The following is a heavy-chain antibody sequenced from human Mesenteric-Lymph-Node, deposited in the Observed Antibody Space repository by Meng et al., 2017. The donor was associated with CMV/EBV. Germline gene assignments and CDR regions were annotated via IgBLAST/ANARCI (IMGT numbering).Heavy chain of an antibody. CDR3: ARHIGSFADY. CDR1: GGTFSSYA. V-gene: IGHV1-69*04. D-gene: IGHD5-12*01. CDR2: IIPTLGTS. J-gene: IGHJ4*02. Sequence: SVKVSCKASGGTFSSYAISWVRQAPGQGLEWMGRIIPTLGTSTYAQTFQGRVTITADKSTGTAYMGLSSLRSEDTAVYYCARHIGSFADYWGQGTLVTVSS.